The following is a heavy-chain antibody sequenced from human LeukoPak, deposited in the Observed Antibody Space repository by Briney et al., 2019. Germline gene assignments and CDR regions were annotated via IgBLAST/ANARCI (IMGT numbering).Heavy chain of an antibody. CDR2: IIPIFGTA. V-gene: IGHV1-69*05. CDR1: GGTFSSYA. Sequence: SVKVSCKASGGTFSSYAISWVRQAPGQGLECMGGIIPIFGTANYAQKFQGRVTITTDESTSTAYMELSSLRSEDTAVYYCARHYDSSGYSLTAFDYWGQGTLVTVSS. D-gene: IGHD3-22*01. J-gene: IGHJ4*02. CDR3: ARHYDSSGYSLTAFDY.